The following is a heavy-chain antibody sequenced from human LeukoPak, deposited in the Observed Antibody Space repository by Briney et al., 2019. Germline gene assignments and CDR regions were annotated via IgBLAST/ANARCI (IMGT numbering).Heavy chain of an antibody. V-gene: IGHV3-53*01. CDR3: ARHPSAVADTFYFDY. Sequence: GGSLRLSCAASGFIVSRNYMTWVRQAPGRGLEWVSIIYSGGSTYYADSVKGRFTISRDNSKNTLCLQMHSLTAEDTAVYYCARHPSAVADTFYFDYWGQGTLVTVSS. CDR2: IYSGGST. D-gene: IGHD6-19*01. CDR1: GFIVSRNY. J-gene: IGHJ4*02.